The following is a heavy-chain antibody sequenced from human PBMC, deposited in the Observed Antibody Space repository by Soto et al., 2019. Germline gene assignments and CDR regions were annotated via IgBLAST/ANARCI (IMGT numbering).Heavy chain of an antibody. CDR2: ISYDGSNK. D-gene: IGHD3-22*01. V-gene: IGHV3-30-3*01. CDR3: AREGSYYDSSGYLLY. Sequence: QVQLVESGGGVVQPGRSLRLSCAASGFTFSSYAMHWVRQAPGKGLEWVAVISYDGSNKYNADSVKGRFTISRDNSKNTLYLQMNSLRAEDTAVYYCAREGSYYDSSGYLLYWGQGTLVTVSS. J-gene: IGHJ4*02. CDR1: GFTFSSYA.